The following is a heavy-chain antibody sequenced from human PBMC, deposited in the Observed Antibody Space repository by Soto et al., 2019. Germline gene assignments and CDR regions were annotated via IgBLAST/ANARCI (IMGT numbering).Heavy chain of an antibody. CDR3: ARHVYYDVLKKNY. V-gene: IGHV5-10-1*01. J-gene: IGHJ4*02. CDR1: GYSFTSYW. D-gene: IGHD3-9*01. Sequence: LGESLKISCKCSGYSFTSYWISWVRQMPGKGLEWMGRIDPSDSYTNYSPSFQGHVTISADKSISTAYLQWSSLKASDTAIYYCARHVYYDVLKKNYWGQGTLVTVSS. CDR2: IDPSDSYT.